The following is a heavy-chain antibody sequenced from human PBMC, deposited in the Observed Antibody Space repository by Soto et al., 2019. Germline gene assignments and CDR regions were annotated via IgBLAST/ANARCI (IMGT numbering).Heavy chain of an antibody. CDR2: ISGSGGST. CDR1: GFTFSSYA. J-gene: IGHJ6*03. D-gene: IGHD6-19*01. V-gene: IGHV3-23*01. Sequence: GSLRLSCAASGFTFSSYAMSWVRQAPGKGLEWVSAISGSGGSTYYADSVKGRFTISRDNSKNTLYLQMNSLRAEDTAVYYCAKAGGVAGTYYYYYYYMDVWGKGTTVTVSS. CDR3: AKAGGVAGTYYYYYYYMDV.